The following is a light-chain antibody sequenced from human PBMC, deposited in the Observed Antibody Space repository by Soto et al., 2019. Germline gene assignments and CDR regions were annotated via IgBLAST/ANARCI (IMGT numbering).Light chain of an antibody. CDR1: ESVSSSY. CDR2: GAS. CDR3: QQYGGSPRT. Sequence: EVVLTQSPAPLSSSIGERATLSCRASESVSSSYLACYQQKPGQAPRLLIYGASSRSTRIPDRFSGSGSGTDFSLTISRLEPEDFAVYYCQQYGGSPRTFGQGTKVDIK. J-gene: IGKJ1*01. V-gene: IGKV3-20*01.